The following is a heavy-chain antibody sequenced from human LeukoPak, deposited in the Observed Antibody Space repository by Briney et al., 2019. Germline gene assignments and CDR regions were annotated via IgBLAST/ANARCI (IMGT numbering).Heavy chain of an antibody. CDR1: GGSFSGYY. CDR2: INHSGST. D-gene: IGHD2-2*01. V-gene: IGHV4-34*01. CDR3: ARGLGYCSSTSCKRYYYYMDV. J-gene: IGHJ6*03. Sequence: SETLPLTCAVYGGSFSGYYWSWIRQPPGKGLEWIGEINHSGSTNYNPSLKSRVTISVDTSKNQFSLKLSSVTAADTAVYYCARGLGYCSSTSCKRYYYYMDVWGKGTTVTVSS.